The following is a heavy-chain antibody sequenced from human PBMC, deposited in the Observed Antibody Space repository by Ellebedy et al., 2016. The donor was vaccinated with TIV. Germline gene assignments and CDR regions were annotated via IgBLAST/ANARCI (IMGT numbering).Heavy chain of an antibody. CDR1: GYTFTSYD. CDR2: MNPNSGNT. J-gene: IGHJ4*02. D-gene: IGHD3-3*01. V-gene: IGHV1-8*01. CDR3: ARGGRIDDFWSGDYIY. Sequence: AASVKVSCKASGYTFTSYDINWVRQPTGQGLEWMGWMNPNSGNTGYAQKFQGRVTMTRNTSISTAYMELTSLRSEETAVYYCARGGRIDDFWSGDYIYWGQGTLVTVSS.